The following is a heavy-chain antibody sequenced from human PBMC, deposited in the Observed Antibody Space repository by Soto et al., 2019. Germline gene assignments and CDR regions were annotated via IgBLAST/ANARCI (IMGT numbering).Heavy chain of an antibody. V-gene: IGHV1-18*01. J-gene: IGHJ3*02. CDR2: ISGYKGDT. CDR3: ARIEYCSGGNCYSAFDI. CDR1: GDTFISSG. Sequence: VQSGAEVKKPGASVEVSCKASGDTFISSGISWVRQAPGQGLEWMGWISGYKGDTNYAQKFQGRVTLTTDTSTSTAYMELRSLTPGDTAIYYCARIEYCSGGNCYSAFDIWGQGTLVTVSS. D-gene: IGHD2-15*01.